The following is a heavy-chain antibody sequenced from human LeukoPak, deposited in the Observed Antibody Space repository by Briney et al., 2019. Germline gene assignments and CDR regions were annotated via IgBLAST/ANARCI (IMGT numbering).Heavy chain of an antibody. V-gene: IGHV3-23*01. J-gene: IGHJ4*02. Sequence: PGGSLRLSCAASGFTFSSYAMSWVRQAPGKGLEWVSAISGSGGSTYYTDSVKGRFTISRDNSKNTLYLQMNSLRAEDTAVYYCAKDQSGGSPQSPFDYWGQGTLVTVSS. D-gene: IGHD2-15*01. CDR2: ISGSGGST. CDR1: GFTFSSYA. CDR3: AKDQSGGSPQSPFDY.